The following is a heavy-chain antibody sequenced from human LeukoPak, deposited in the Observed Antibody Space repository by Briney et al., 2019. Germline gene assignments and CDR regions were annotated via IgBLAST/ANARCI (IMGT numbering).Heavy chain of an antibody. V-gene: IGHV3-23*01. Sequence: GGSLRLSCAASGFTFSSYAMSWVRQAPGKGLEWVSAISGSGGSTYYADSVKGRFTISRDNSKNTLYLQMNGLRAEDTAVYYCAKYFAAGLNFDYWGQGTLVTVSS. CDR3: AKYFAAGLNFDY. J-gene: IGHJ4*02. CDR2: ISGSGGST. CDR1: GFTFSSYA. D-gene: IGHD6-13*01.